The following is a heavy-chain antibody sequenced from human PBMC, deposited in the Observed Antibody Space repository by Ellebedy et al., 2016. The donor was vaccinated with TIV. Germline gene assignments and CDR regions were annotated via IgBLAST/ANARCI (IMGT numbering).Heavy chain of an antibody. CDR1: GFTFSSHW. CDR2: IKQDGSEN. V-gene: IGHV3-7*03. CDR3: ARTYYYDSSGYYLAY. J-gene: IGHJ4*02. D-gene: IGHD3-22*01. Sequence: GESLKISCAASGFTFSSHWMSWVRQAPGKGLEWVANIKQDGSENYYVDSVKGRFTISRDYAKNSLYLQMNSLRAEDTAVYYCARTYYYDSSGYYLAYWGQGTLVTVSS.